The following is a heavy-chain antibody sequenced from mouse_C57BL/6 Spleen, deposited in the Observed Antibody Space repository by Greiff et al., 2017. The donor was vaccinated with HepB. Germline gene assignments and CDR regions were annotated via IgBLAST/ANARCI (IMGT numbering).Heavy chain of an antibody. V-gene: IGHV1-82*01. CDR2: IYPGDGDT. Sequence: VQLQESGPELVKPGASVKISCKASGYAFSSSWMNWVKQRPGKGLEWIGRIYPGDGDTNYNGKFKGKATLTADKSSSTAYMQLSSLTSEDSAVYFCARSGYYGYPFDYWGQGTTLTVSS. D-gene: IGHD2-2*01. CDR1: GYAFSSSW. J-gene: IGHJ2*01. CDR3: ARSGYYGYPFDY.